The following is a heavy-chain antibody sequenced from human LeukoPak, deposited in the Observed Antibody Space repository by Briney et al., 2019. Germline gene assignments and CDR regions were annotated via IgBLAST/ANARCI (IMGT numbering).Heavy chain of an antibody. D-gene: IGHD4-23*01. J-gene: IGHJ4*02. V-gene: IGHV4-34*01. CDR2: INHSGST. CDR1: GGSFSGYY. CDR3: ARVERDYGGKGIDY. Sequence: SETLSLTCAVYGGSFSGYYWSWIRQPPGKGLEWIGEINHSGSTNYNPSFKSRVTISVDTSKNQFSLKLSSVTAADTAVYYCARVERDYGGKGIDYWGQGTLVTVSS.